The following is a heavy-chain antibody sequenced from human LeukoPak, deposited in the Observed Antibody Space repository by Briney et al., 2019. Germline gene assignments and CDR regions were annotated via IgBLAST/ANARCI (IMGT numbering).Heavy chain of an antibody. CDR2: INAGNGNT. CDR3: ARDGGLLWFGESQGMGY. V-gene: IGHV1-3*01. D-gene: IGHD3-10*01. Sequence: ASVKVSCKASGYTFTSYAMHWVRQAPGQRLEWMGWINAGNGNTKYSQKFQGRVTITRDTSASTAYMELSSLRSEDTAVYYCARDGGLLWFGESQGMGYWGQGTLVTVSS. J-gene: IGHJ4*02. CDR1: GYTFTSYA.